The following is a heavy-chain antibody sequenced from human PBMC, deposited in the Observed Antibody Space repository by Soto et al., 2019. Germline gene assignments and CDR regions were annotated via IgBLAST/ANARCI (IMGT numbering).Heavy chain of an antibody. V-gene: IGHV3-30-3*01. CDR3: ARDWSGIAVAGPDY. D-gene: IGHD6-19*01. CDR2: ISYDGSNK. Sequence: QPGGSLRLSCAASGFTFSSYAMHWVRQAPGKGLEWVAVISYDGSNKYYADSVKGRFTISRDNSKNTLYLQMNSLRAEDTAVYYCARDWSGIAVAGPDYWGQGTLVTVSS. CDR1: GFTFSSYA. J-gene: IGHJ4*02.